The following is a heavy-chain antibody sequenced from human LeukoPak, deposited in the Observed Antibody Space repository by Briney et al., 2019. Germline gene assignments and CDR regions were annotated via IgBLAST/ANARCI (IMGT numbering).Heavy chain of an antibody. V-gene: IGHV4-34*01. D-gene: IGHD2-2*01. CDR3: ASSGYCSSTSCSRAAFDI. Sequence: SETLSLTCAVYGGSFSGYYWTWIRQPPGKGLEWIGSIYYSGSTYYNPSLKSRVTISVDTSKNQFSLKLSSVTAADTAVYYCASSGYCSSTSCSRAAFDIWGQGTMVTVSS. CDR1: GGSFSGYY. CDR2: IYYSGST. J-gene: IGHJ3*02.